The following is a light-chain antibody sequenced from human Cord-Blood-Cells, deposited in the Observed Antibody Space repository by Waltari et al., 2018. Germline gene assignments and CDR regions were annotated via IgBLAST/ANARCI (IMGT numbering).Light chain of an antibody. CDR1: QSISRY. J-gene: IGKJ2*01. Sequence: QLTHSPSSLSASLGDRVTITCRASQSISRYLNWYQQKPGKAPKLLIYAASSLQSGVPARFSGSGSGTDFTLTISSLEPEDFAIYYCQQSYSTPYTFGQGTKREIK. CDR2: AAS. V-gene: IGKV1-39*01. CDR3: QQSYSTPYT.